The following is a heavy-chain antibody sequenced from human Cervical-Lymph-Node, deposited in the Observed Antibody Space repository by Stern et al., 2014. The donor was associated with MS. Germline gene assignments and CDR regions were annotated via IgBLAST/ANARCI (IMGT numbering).Heavy chain of an antibody. V-gene: IGHV1-2*02. CDR2: ISPKTGSA. Sequence: QVQLVQSGAEVERPGASVKVSCKASGYTFTAYFLHWVRQAPGQGLEWMGWISPKTGSATDAQKFQYRVTMTRDTSINTGYMEVSSLRSDDTAVYYCARDRGSYSDYRGQGTLVAVSS. D-gene: IGHD1-26*01. CDR1: GYTFTAYF. J-gene: IGHJ4*02. CDR3: ARDRGSYSDY.